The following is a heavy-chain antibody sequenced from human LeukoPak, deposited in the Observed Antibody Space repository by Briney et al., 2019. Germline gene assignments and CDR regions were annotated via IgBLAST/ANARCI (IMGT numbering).Heavy chain of an antibody. J-gene: IGHJ4*02. CDR1: GGSFSGYY. D-gene: IGHD5-18*01. CDR2: INHSGST. V-gene: IGHV4-34*01. Sequence: SETLSLTCAVYGGSFSGYYWSWIRQPPGKGLEWIGEINHSGSTNYNPSLESRVTISVDTSKNQFSLKLSSVTAADTAVYYCARGATAMVTDFDYWGQGTLVSVSS. CDR3: ARGATAMVTDFDY.